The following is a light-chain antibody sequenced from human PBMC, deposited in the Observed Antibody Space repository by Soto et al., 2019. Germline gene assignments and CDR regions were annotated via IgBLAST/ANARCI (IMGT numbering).Light chain of an antibody. CDR2: DAS. CDR3: QQRSNWPLT. V-gene: IGKV3-11*01. J-gene: IGKJ4*01. Sequence: EIVLTQSPATLSLSPGERATLSCRASQSVGSYLVWYQQKPGQAPRLLIYDASKRATGIPVRFSGSGSGADFPLTISSLEPEDVALYYCQQRSNWPLTFGGGTKVEIK. CDR1: QSVGSY.